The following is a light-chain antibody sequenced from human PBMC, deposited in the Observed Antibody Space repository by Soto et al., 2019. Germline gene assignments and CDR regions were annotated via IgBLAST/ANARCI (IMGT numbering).Light chain of an antibody. CDR3: VLFMGSGMSV. CDR1: SGSVSTTYY. CDR2: STN. V-gene: IGLV8-61*01. J-gene: IGLJ2*01. Sequence: QTVVTQEPSFSVSPGGTVTLTCGLNSGSVSTTYYPSWYQQTPGQAPRTLIHSTNTRSSGVPDRFSGSILGDKAALTITGTQADDESDYYCVLFMGSGMSVFGGGTKLTV.